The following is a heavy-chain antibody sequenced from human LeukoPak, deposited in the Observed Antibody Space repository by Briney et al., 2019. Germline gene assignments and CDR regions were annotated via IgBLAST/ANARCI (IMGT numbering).Heavy chain of an antibody. CDR3: ARGRTGETPYDAFDI. D-gene: IGHD7-27*01. J-gene: IGHJ3*02. V-gene: IGHV4-61*02. CDR1: GGSISSGSYY. Sequence: TSQTLSLTCSVSGGSISSGSYYWSWIRQPAGKGLEWIGRIYSSGSTNYNPSLKSRVTISVDTSKSQFSLKLSSVTAADTAVYYCARGRTGETPYDAFDIWGQGTMVTVSS. CDR2: IYSSGST.